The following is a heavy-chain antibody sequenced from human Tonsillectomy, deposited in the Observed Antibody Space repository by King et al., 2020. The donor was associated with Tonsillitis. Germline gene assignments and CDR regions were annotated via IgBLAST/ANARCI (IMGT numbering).Heavy chain of an antibody. D-gene: IGHD2-2*01. V-gene: IGHV4-28*01. J-gene: IGHJ3*02. CDR1: GYSISSRNW. CDR2: IYYSGST. CDR3: ARRSASGDYDAFDI. Sequence: QLQESGPGLVKPSDTLTLTCAVSGYSISSRNWWGWIRQPPGKGLEWIGYIYYSGSTDYNPSLKSRVTMSVDTAKNQFSLKLSSVTAVDTAVYYCARRSASGDYDAFDIWGQGTTVTVSS.